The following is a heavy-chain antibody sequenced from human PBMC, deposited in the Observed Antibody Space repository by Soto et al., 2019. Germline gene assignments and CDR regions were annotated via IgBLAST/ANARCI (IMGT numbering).Heavy chain of an antibody. D-gene: IGHD4-17*01. CDR3: ARLPWADYGGIFDP. CDR1: GGSISSGGYY. CDR2: IYNSGSA. V-gene: IGHV4-61*08. J-gene: IGHJ5*02. Sequence: PSETLSLTCTVSGGSISSGGYYWSWIRQPPGKGLEWIGYIYNSGSANYNPSLKSRVTISVDTSKNQFSLKLSSVTAADTAVYNCARLPWADYGGIFDPWGQGTLVTVSS.